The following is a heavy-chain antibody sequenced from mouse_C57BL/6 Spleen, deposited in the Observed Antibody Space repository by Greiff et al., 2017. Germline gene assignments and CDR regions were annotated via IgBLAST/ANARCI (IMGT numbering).Heavy chain of an antibody. J-gene: IGHJ2*01. CDR3: ARGGYDGYYGPDY. CDR1: GYTFTSYW. Sequence: QVHVKQSGAELANPGASVKLSCKASGYTFTSYWMHWVKQRPGQGLEWIGYINPSSGYTKYNQKFKDKATLTADKSSSTAYMQLSSLTYEDSAVYYCARGGYDGYYGPDYWGQGTTLTVSS. D-gene: IGHD2-3*01. CDR2: INPSSGYT. V-gene: IGHV1-7*01.